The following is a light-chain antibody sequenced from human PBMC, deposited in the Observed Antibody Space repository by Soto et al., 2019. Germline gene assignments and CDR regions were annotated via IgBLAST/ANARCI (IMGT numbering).Light chain of an antibody. Sequence: EIVMTQSPDTLSLSPGEGATLSWRASQTVSSYLAWYQQKPGQAPRLLIYDASNRATGIPARFSGSGSGTDFTLTISSLEPEDFAVYYCQQRSNWPLTFGGGTKVDIK. CDR1: QTVSSY. CDR2: DAS. CDR3: QQRSNWPLT. J-gene: IGKJ4*01. V-gene: IGKV3-11*01.